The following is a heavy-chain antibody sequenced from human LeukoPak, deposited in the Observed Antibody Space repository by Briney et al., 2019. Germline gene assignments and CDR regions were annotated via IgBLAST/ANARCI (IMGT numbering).Heavy chain of an antibody. D-gene: IGHD3-10*01. CDR2: ISSSSSYI. CDR3: ARDQYYGSGSPGNFDY. CDR1: GFTFSSYS. V-gene: IGHV3-21*01. J-gene: IGHJ4*02. Sequence: GGSLRLSCAASGFTFSSYSMNWVRQAPGKGLEWVSSISSSSSYIYYADSVKGRFTISRDNAKNSLYLQMNSLRAEDTAVYYCARDQYYGSGSPGNFDYWGQGTLVTVSS.